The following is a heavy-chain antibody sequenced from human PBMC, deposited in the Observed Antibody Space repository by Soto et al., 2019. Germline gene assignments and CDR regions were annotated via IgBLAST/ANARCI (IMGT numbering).Heavy chain of an antibody. D-gene: IGHD3-22*01. Sequence: QVQLVQSGAEVKKPGSSVKVSCKASGGTFSSYAISWVRQAPGQGLEWMGGIIPIFGTANYAQKFQGRVTITADKSTSTAYRELGSVCSADTAVYYCARDWAHYYDGSGYYPPNFDSWGRGTLVTVSS. J-gene: IGHJ4*02. CDR3: ARDWAHYYDGSGYYPPNFDS. CDR1: GGTFSSYA. CDR2: IIPIFGTA. V-gene: IGHV1-69*06.